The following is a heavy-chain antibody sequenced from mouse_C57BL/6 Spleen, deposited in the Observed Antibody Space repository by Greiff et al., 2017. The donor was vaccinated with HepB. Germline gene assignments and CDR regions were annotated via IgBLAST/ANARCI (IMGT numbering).Heavy chain of an antibody. CDR3: ARNQVRYGSSYYFDY. V-gene: IGHV2-9-1*01. Sequence: VKLVESGPGLVAPSQSLSITCTVSGFSLTSYAISWVRQPPGKGLEWLGVIWTGGGTNYNSALKSRLSISKDNSKSQVFLKMNSLQTDDTARYYCARNQVRYGSSYYFDYWGQGTTLTVSS. D-gene: IGHD1-1*01. J-gene: IGHJ2*01. CDR1: GFSLTSYA. CDR2: IWTGGGT.